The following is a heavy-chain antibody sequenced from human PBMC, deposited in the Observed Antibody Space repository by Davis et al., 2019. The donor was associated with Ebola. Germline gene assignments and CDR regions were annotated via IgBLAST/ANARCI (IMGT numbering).Heavy chain of an antibody. CDR1: GFIFSTSG. D-gene: IGHD6-6*01. V-gene: IGHV3-30*02. Sequence: GESLKISCAASGFIFSTSGMHWVRQAPGKGLEWVAFIRHDDSDKNYADSVKDRFSISRDNSKNTVFLQMNSLKTEDSALYYCAKDGPSSSSDYWGQGTLVTVSS. J-gene: IGHJ4*02. CDR3: AKDGPSSSSDY. CDR2: IRHDDSDK.